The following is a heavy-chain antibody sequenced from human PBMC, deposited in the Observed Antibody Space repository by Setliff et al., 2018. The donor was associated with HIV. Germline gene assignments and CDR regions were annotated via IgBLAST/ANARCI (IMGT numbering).Heavy chain of an antibody. CDR1: GASISSSSHH. D-gene: IGHD1-26*01. CDR3: ARIVRWELVATSTFFYYYMDV. Sequence: TLSLTCTVSGASISSSSHHWAWIRQPPGKGLEYIGNIYYTGSTHHNPSLESRVATSVDTSKNQFSLKLSSVTAADTAVYYCARIVRWELVATSTFFYYYMDVWGKGTT. CDR2: IYYTGST. V-gene: IGHV4-39*01. J-gene: IGHJ6*03.